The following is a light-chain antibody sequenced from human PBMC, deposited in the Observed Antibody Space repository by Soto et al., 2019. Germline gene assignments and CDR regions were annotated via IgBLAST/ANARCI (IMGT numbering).Light chain of an antibody. J-gene: IGLJ2*01. V-gene: IGLV1-47*01. CDR3: AAWDDSLSGVV. Sequence: QSVLTQPPSASGTPGQRVTISCSGSSSNIGSSYIYWYQQLPGTAPKLLIYRNNQRPSGVPDRFSDSKSGTSASLAISGLRSEDEADYHCAAWDDSLSGVVFGGGTKLTVL. CDR1: SSNIGSSY. CDR2: RNN.